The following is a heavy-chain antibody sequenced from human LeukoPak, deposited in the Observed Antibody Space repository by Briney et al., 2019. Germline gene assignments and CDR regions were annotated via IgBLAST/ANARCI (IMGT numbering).Heavy chain of an antibody. D-gene: IGHD3-10*01. Sequence: GASVKVSCKASGYTFTGYYMHWVRQAPGQGLEWMGIINPSGGSTSYAQKFQGRVTMTRDTSTSTVYMELSSLRSEDTAVYYCASLGGDGNFDYWGQGTLVTVSS. V-gene: IGHV1-46*01. CDR1: GYTFTGYY. CDR3: ASLGGDGNFDY. J-gene: IGHJ4*02. CDR2: INPSGGST.